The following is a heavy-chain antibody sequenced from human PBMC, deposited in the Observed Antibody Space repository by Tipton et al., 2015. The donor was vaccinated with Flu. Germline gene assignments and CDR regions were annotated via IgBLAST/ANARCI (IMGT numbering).Heavy chain of an antibody. CDR3: ARGPPYYDYIGGSYPPNY. D-gene: IGHD3-16*02. Sequence: PRLSCAASGFTFSSYEMNWVRQAPGKGLEWVSYIRSSGTTTYYADSVKGRFTISRDNAKNSLYLQMNGLRAEDTAVYFCARGPPYYDYIGGSYPPNYWGQGTLVTVSS. CDR1: GFTFSSYE. J-gene: IGHJ4*02. CDR2: IRSSGTTT. V-gene: IGHV3-48*03.